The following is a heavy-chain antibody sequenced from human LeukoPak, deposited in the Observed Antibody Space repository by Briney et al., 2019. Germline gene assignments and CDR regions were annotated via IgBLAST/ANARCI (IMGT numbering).Heavy chain of an antibody. J-gene: IGHJ4*02. D-gene: IGHD5-24*01. CDR3: AKDGDRDGYNYADY. CDR1: GFTFSNYG. CDR2: ISYDERNK. Sequence: PGGSLRLSCAASGFTFSNYGMHWVRRAPGKGLEWVALISYDERNKFYVDSVKGRFAISRDNSKNTLYLQMNSLRADDTAVYHCAKDGDRDGYNYADYWGQGTLVTVSS. V-gene: IGHV3-30*18.